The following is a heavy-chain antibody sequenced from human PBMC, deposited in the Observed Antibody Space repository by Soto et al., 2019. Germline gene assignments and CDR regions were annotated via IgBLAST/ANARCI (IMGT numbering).Heavy chain of an antibody. CDR1: GFTFKNYD. CDR2: ISGSGAIT. Sequence: EVQLLESGGGLVQPGGSLRLSCVASGFTFKNYDMRWVRQAPGKGLEWVPGISGSGAITYYTDSVRGRFTISRDNSKNTLYLQLNSLGAEDTAIYYCAKDRQFRSYYESAGHYNNWGQGTLVTVSS. CDR3: AKDRQFRSYYESAGHYNN. D-gene: IGHD3-9*01. V-gene: IGHV3-23*01. J-gene: IGHJ4*02.